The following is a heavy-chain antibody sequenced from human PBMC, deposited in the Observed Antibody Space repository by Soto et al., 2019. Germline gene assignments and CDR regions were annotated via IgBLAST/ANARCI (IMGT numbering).Heavy chain of an antibody. CDR2: ISYDGSNK. V-gene: IGHV3-30*18. CDR3: AKDLARAITNWLDP. Sequence: PGGSLRLSCAASGFTFSSYGMHWVRQAPGKGLEWVAVISYDGSNKYYADSVKGRFTISRDNSKNTLYLQMNSLRAEDTAVYYCAKDLARAITNWLDPWGKGTLVTVSS. CDR1: GFTFSSYG. J-gene: IGHJ5*02. D-gene: IGHD1-20*01.